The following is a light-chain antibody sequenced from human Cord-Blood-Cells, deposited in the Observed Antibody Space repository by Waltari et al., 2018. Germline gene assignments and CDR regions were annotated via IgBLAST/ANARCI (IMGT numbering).Light chain of an antibody. CDR2: EVS. Sequence: QSALSHPASLSGSAGQSLTISGTGTGGAVGRYTYASWYQQHPGKAPKLMIYEVSNRPSGVSNRFSGSKSGNTASLTISGLQAEDEADYYCSSYTSSSTRVFGTGTKVTVL. V-gene: IGLV2-14*01. J-gene: IGLJ1*01. CDR1: GGAVGRYTY. CDR3: SSYTSSSTRV.